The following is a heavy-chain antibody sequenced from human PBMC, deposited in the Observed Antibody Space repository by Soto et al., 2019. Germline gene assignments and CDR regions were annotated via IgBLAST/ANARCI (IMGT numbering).Heavy chain of an antibody. J-gene: IGHJ3*02. Sequence: PGGSLRLSCAASGFTVSSNYMSWVRQAPGKGLEWVSVIYSGGSTYYADSVKGRFTISRDNSKNTLYLQMNSLRAEDTAVYYCARDRTLWFGEFDAFDIWGQGTMVTVSS. CDR1: GFTVSSNY. V-gene: IGHV3-66*01. CDR3: ARDRTLWFGEFDAFDI. CDR2: IYSGGST. D-gene: IGHD3-10*01.